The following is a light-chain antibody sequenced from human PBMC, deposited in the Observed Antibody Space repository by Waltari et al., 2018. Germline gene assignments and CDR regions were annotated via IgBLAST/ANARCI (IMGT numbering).Light chain of an antibody. CDR2: TAS. V-gene: IGKV1-39*01. Sequence: DIQMTQSPSSLSASVGDRVTITCRASQSINNYFNWYQHKPGKAPKLLIYTASSLHSGVPSRFSGSGSGTDFTLTISSLLPEDIVTYYCQQSSSTPPNTFGQGTKLEIK. CDR3: QQSSSTPPNT. J-gene: IGKJ2*01. CDR1: QSINNY.